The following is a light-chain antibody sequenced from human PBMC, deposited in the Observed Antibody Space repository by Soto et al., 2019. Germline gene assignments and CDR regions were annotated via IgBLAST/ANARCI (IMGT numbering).Light chain of an antibody. V-gene: IGKV1-12*01. CDR3: KQADTFPLS. CDR2: AAS. Sequence: DIQMTQSPSSVSASVGDRVTITCRASQGISSWVAWYQQKPGKAPNLLIYAASSLESGVPSRFSGSGSVTEFNLTSSSLQPEDFATYYCKQADTFPLSFGGGTNVDI. J-gene: IGKJ4*01. CDR1: QGISSW.